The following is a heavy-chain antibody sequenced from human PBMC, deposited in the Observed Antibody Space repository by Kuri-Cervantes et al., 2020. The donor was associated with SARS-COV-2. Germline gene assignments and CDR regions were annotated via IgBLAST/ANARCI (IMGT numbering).Heavy chain of an antibody. J-gene: IGHJ4*02. CDR1: GSSFSSSYY. Sequence: GSLRLSCAVSGSSFSSSYYWGWIRQPPGKGLEWIGSIYHTGRTYYNPSLKSRVTISADTSKNHVSLKLNSVTAADTAVYYCARRPAYYDSSGFPTSFFDYWGQGTLVTVSS. CDR3: ARRPAYYDSSGFPTSFFDY. CDR2: IYHTGRT. D-gene: IGHD3-22*01. V-gene: IGHV4-38-2*01.